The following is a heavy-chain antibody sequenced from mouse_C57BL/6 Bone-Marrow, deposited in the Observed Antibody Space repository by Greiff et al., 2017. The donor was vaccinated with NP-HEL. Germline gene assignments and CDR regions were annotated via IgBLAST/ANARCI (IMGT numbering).Heavy chain of an antibody. CDR1: GYTFTSYW. J-gene: IGHJ1*03. V-gene: IGHV1-69*01. D-gene: IGHD1-1*01. CDR2: IDPSDSYT. Sequence: QVQLQQPGAELVMPGASVKLSCKASGYTFTSYWMHWVKQRPGQGLEWIGEIDPSDSYTNSNQKFKGKSTLTVDKSSSTAYMQLSSLTSEDSAVYYCARDYYGSSYWYFDVWGTGTTVTVSS. CDR3: ARDYYGSSYWYFDV.